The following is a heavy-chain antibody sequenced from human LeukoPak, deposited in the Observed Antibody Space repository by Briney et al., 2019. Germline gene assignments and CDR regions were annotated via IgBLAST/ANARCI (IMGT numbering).Heavy chain of an antibody. CDR3: AREGGFYRPLDY. CDR1: GGSIRSTNYY. CDR2: MYYSGST. D-gene: IGHD3-3*01. Sequence: SETLSLTCTVSGGSIRSTNYYWGWIRQPPGKGLEWIGSMYYSGSTYYNPSLKSRLIMSVDLPENHISLKLTSVTAADTAVYYCAREGGFYRPLDYSGQGTLVTVSS. V-gene: IGHV4-39*07. J-gene: IGHJ4*02.